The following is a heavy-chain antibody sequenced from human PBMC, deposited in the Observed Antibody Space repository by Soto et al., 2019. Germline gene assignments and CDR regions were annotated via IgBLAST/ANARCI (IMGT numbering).Heavy chain of an antibody. V-gene: IGHV4-34*01. CDR3: ARGRRQHLVPSAASDWFDP. CDR2: INRSGST. Sequence: QVQLQQWGAGLLKPSETLSLTCAVYGGSFSGNYWSWIRQPPGKGLEWIGEINRSGSTNSNPSLESRVHISVDTAKNQFSLTLSTVTAADTAVYFCARGRRQHLVPSAASDWFDPWGQGTLVNVSS. D-gene: IGHD6-6*01. J-gene: IGHJ5*02. CDR1: GGSFSGNY.